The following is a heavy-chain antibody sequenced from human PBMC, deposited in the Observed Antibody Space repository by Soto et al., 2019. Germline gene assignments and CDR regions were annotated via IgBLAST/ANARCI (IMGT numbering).Heavy chain of an antibody. CDR2: IYWDDDK. CDR1: GFSLSTSRVA. CDR3: AHQARLYALFVTRNYFDY. D-gene: IGHD2-8*01. J-gene: IGHJ4*02. V-gene: IGHV2-5*02. Sequence: QITLKESGPTLVKPTQTITLTCTFSGFSLSTSRVAVGWIRQPPGKALEWLALIYWDDDKRYSPYLQSRLTLTKVTSTNQVVLTMTNMGPGDTATYYCAHQARLYALFVTRNYFDYVGQGTLVTVSS.